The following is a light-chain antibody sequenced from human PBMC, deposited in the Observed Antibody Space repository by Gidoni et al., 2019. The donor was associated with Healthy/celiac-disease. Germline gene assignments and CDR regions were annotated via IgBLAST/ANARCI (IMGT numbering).Light chain of an antibody. CDR2: AAS. CDR3: QQSYSTPMYT. Sequence: DIQMTQSPSSLSASVGDRVTITCRASQSISSYLNWSQQKPVKAPKLMIYAASILQSGVPARFSGSGSGTDFTLTISSLQPEDFATYYCQQSYSTPMYTFGQGTKLEIK. CDR1: QSISSY. J-gene: IGKJ2*01. V-gene: IGKV1-39*01.